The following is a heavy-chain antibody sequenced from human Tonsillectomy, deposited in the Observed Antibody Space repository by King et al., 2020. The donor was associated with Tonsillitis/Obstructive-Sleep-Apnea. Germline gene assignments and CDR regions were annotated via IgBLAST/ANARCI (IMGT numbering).Heavy chain of an antibody. V-gene: IGHV3-11*05. CDR1: GFTFSDYY. CDR2: ISRSSSYT. D-gene: IGHD1-26*01. CDR3: AGVSRGGSYFDY. J-gene: IGHJ4*02. Sequence: VQLVESGGGLVKPGGSLRLSCAASGFTFSDYYMSWIRQAPGKGLEWVSYISRSSSYTNYADSVKGRFTISRDNAKNSLYLQMNSLRAEDTAVYYCAGVSRGGSYFDYWGQGTLVTVSS.